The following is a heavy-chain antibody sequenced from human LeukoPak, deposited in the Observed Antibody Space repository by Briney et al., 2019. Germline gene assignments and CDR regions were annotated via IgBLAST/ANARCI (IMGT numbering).Heavy chain of an antibody. Sequence: GGSLRLSCAASGFTFSSYGMHWVRQAPGKGLEWVAVIWDDGSNKYYADSVKGRFTISRDNSKNTLYLQMNSLGAEDTAVYYCAIDLDVGGVVVTHFDYSGQGTLVTVS. J-gene: IGHJ4*02. CDR3: AIDLDVGGVVVTHFDY. CDR2: IWDDGSNK. CDR1: GFTFSSYG. V-gene: IGHV3-33*01. D-gene: IGHD2-21*02.